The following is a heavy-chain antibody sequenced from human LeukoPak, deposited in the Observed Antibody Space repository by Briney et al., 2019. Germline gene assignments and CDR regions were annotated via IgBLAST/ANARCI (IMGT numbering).Heavy chain of an antibody. CDR2: ISGSGGRT. CDR3: AKGIQRFDYYDSSGYFEQGFDP. V-gene: IGHV3-23*01. Sequence: PGGSLRLSCAASGFTFSTYAMSWVRQAPGKGLEWVSAISGSGGRTYYADSVKGRFTISRDNSKNTLYLQMNSLRAEDTAVYYCAKGIQRFDYYDSSGYFEQGFDPWGQGTLVTVSS. J-gene: IGHJ5*02. D-gene: IGHD3-22*01. CDR1: GFTFSTYA.